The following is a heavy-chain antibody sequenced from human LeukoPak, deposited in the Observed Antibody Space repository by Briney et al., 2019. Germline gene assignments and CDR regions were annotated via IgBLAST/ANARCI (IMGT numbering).Heavy chain of an antibody. Sequence: SETLSLTCSVSGGSIRSDYWSWIHQPPGKGLEWIAYISDSGRTKYNPSLESRVTISLETSKNQFSLRLNSVTAADTAVYYCVRDHTGIGKSNAFDLWGQGTMVTVSS. CDR3: VRDHTGIGKSNAFDL. V-gene: IGHV4-59*01. CDR1: GGSIRSDY. J-gene: IGHJ3*01. CDR2: ISDSGRT. D-gene: IGHD3-10*01.